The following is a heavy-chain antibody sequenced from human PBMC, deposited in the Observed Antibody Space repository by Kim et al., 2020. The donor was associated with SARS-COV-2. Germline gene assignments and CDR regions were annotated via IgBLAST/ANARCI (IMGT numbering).Heavy chain of an antibody. V-gene: IGHV4-39*01. J-gene: IGHJ3*02. CDR2: IYYSGST. D-gene: IGHD3-22*01. Sequence: SETLSLTCTVSGGSISSSSYYWGWIRQPPGKGLEWIGSIYYSGSTYYNPSLKSRVTISVDTSKNQFSLKLSSVTAADTAVYYCARVSYYDSSGYYVYLPDAFDIWGQGTMVTVSS. CDR1: GGSISSSSYY. CDR3: ARVSYYDSSGYYVYLPDAFDI.